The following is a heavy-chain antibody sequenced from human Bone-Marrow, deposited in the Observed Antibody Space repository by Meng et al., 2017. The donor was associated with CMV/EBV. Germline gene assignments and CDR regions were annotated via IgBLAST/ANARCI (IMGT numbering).Heavy chain of an antibody. J-gene: IGHJ5*02. CDR2: INGPATVV. Sequence: GGSLRLSCAASGFTFDDYGMSWVRQAPGKGLEWISHINGPATVVYYANSVKGRFTISRDNAQNSLYPQMDSLRVEDSAVYYCARDPRNKGLDPWGQGTLVTVSS. CDR1: GFTFDDYG. CDR3: ARDPRNKGLDP. V-gene: IGHV3-11*01.